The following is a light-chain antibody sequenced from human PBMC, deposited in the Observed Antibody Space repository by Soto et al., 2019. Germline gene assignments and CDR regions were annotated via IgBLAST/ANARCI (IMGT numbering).Light chain of an antibody. CDR3: QKYVTSPPGFA. Sequence: EIVLTQSPGTLSLSPGERATLSCRASQSVSSSHLAWYQQKPGQAPRLFIYGTSSKSTGIPGMFSGSGSGTDFTLTISIMTPEDFAFYYCQKYVTSPPGFAFGGGTKVEIK. J-gene: IGKJ4*01. V-gene: IGKV3-20*01. CDR2: GTS. CDR1: QSVSSSH.